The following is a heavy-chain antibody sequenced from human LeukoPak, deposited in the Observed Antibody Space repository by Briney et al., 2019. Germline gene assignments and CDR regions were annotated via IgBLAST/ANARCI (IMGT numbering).Heavy chain of an antibody. D-gene: IGHD3-16*01. Sequence: KPSETLSLTCTVSGGSISSGDYYWSWIRQPPGKGLEWIGYIYYSGSTNYNPSLKSRVTISVDTSKNQFSLKLSSVTAADTAVYYCAREGEGNNFDYWGQGTLVTVSS. J-gene: IGHJ4*02. CDR3: AREGEGNNFDY. V-gene: IGHV4-61*08. CDR2: IYYSGST. CDR1: GGSISSGDYY.